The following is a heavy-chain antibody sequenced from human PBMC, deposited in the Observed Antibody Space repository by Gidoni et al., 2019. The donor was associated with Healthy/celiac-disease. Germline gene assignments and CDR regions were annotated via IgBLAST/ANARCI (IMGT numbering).Heavy chain of an antibody. CDR2: ISSSGSTI. V-gene: IGHV3-11*01. Sequence: QVQLVESGGGLVKPGGSLRLSCAASVFTFSDYYMSWIRQAPGKGLEWVSYISSSGSTIDYADAVKGRLNIARDNAKNSLYLQMNSMRAEDTAVYYCARDLTIFGVWTEPYGMDVWGQGTTVTVSS. D-gene: IGHD3-3*01. CDR1: VFTFSDYY. CDR3: ARDLTIFGVWTEPYGMDV. J-gene: IGHJ6*02.